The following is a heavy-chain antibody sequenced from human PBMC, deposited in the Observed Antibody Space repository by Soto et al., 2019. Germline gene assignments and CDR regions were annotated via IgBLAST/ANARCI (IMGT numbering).Heavy chain of an antibody. CDR2: IRSKAYGGTT. Sequence: GGSLRLSCTASGFTFGDYAMSWFRQAPGKGLEWVGFIRSKAYGGTTEYAASVKGRFTISRDDSKSIAYLQMNSLKTEDTAVYYCTRVDIVVVPAAPDYWRQGTLVTVSS. V-gene: IGHV3-49*03. CDR1: GFTFGDYA. J-gene: IGHJ4*02. CDR3: TRVDIVVVPAAPDY. D-gene: IGHD2-2*03.